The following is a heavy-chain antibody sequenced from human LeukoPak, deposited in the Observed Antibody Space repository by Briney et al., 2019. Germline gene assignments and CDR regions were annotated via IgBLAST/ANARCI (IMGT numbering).Heavy chain of an antibody. Sequence: GGSLRLSCAASGFTFSSYWMSWVRQAPGKGLEWVANIKQDGSEKYYVDSVKGRFTISRDNAKNSLYLQMNSLRAEDTAVYYCARENEGRAYYYDSSGYYDYWGQGTLVTVSS. CDR3: ARENEGRAYYYDSSGYYDY. J-gene: IGHJ4*02. V-gene: IGHV3-7*01. D-gene: IGHD3-22*01. CDR2: IKQDGSEK. CDR1: GFTFSSYW.